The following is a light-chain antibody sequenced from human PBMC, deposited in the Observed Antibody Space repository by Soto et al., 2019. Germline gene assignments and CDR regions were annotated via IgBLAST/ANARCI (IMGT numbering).Light chain of an antibody. V-gene: IGKV1-39*01. CDR2: AAS. CDR3: QQGHSTPYT. CDR1: QNIRNY. J-gene: IGKJ2*01. Sequence: DIQMTQSPSSLSASVGDRVTITCRASQNIRNYLNWYQQKPVDAPKLLIYAASTLQGAVPSRFSGSGSGTDFTLTIISLQPEDFATYHCQQGHSTPYTFGQATRLEI.